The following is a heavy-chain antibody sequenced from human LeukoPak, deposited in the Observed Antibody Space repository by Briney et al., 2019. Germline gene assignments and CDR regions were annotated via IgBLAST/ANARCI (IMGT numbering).Heavy chain of an antibody. V-gene: IGHV4-39*01. CDR2: IYYSGST. D-gene: IGHD3-3*01. J-gene: IGHJ3*02. Sequence: PSETLSLTCTVSGGSISSSYYWGWIRQPPGKGLEWIGSIYYSGSTYYNPSLKSRVTISVDTSKNQFSLKLSSVTAADTAVYYCARQERITIFGVVIMGAFDIWGQGTMVTVPS. CDR1: GGSISSSYY. CDR3: ARQERITIFGVVIMGAFDI.